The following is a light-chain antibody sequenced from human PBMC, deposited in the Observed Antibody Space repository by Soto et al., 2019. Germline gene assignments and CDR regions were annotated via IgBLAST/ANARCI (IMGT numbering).Light chain of an antibody. CDR3: QQYDNYAWT. Sequence: DIQMTQSPSTLSASVGDRVSITCRASQGISYWLAWYQQKPGKAPKLLIYKASTLESGVPSRFSGSGSGTEFTLTISSLQPDDFATYYCQQYDNYAWTFGQGTKVEFK. J-gene: IGKJ1*01. CDR2: KAS. V-gene: IGKV1-5*03. CDR1: QGISYW.